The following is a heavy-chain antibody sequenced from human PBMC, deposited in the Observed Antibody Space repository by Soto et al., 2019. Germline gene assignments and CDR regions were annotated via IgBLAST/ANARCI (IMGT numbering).Heavy chain of an antibody. Sequence: SETLSLTCTVSGGSISSSNYYWGWIRQPPGKGLEWIGSIYYSGSTYYNMSLESRVAISVDTSKNQFSLKLNSVTAADTAVYYCARNYDILTGPYDADWFDPWGQGTLVTVS. CDR2: IYYSGST. D-gene: IGHD3-9*01. V-gene: IGHV4-39*01. J-gene: IGHJ5*02. CDR3: ARNYDILTGPYDADWFDP. CDR1: GGSISSSNYY.